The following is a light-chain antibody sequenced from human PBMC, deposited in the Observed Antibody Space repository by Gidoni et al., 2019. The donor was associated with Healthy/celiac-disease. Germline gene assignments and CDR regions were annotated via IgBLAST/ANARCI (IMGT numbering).Light chain of an antibody. CDR1: NIGSKS. CDR3: QVWDITSDHWV. V-gene: IGLV3-21*04. CDR2: YDN. J-gene: IGLJ3*02. Sequence: SYVLPQPPSVSVAPGKTATITCGGNNIGSKSVHWYQQKPGQAPVLVIYYDNDRPSGIPERFSGSNSGNTATLTISRVEAGDEADYYCQVWDITSDHWVFGGGTKLTVL.